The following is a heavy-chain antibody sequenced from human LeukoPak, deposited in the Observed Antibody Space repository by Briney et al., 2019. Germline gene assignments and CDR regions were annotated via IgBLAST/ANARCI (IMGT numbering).Heavy chain of an antibody. D-gene: IGHD3-10*01. CDR3: TTDTRLWFGELPFDY. CDR2: IKSKTDGGTT. V-gene: IGHV3-15*01. Sequence: GGSLRLSCAASGFTFSNAWTSWVRQAPGKGLEWVGRIKSKTDGGTTDYAAPVKGRFTISRDDSKNTLYLQMNSLKTEDTAVYYCTTDTRLWFGELPFDYWGQGTLVTVSS. J-gene: IGHJ4*02. CDR1: GFTFSNAW.